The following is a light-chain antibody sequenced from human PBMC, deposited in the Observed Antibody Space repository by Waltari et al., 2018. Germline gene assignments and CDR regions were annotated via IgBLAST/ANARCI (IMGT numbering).Light chain of an antibody. CDR2: ASS. V-gene: IGKV1-8*01. CDR1: QGVGSY. CDR3: QQYYSYPVT. J-gene: IGKJ1*01. Sequence: AIRLTQSPSSIAASTGDRVTITCRASQGVGSYLPWYQQKSGRAPKLLLYASSSLEAEVPSRFGGSGSGTDFTLTISCLQSEDFASYFCQQYYSYPVTFGQGTRV.